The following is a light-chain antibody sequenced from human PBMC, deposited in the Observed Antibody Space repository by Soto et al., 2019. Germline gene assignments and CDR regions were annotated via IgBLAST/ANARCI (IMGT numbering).Light chain of an antibody. J-gene: IGLJ1*01. CDR3: CSYAGSNTYV. CDR1: SSDVGSYNL. Sequence: HSALAQAASVSGSPGQSSTISCTGTSSDVGSYNLVSWYQQHPGKAPKFMIYGVTKRPSGVSNRFSGSKSGNTASLTISGLQAEDEADYYCCSYAGSNTYVFGTGTKVTVL. CDR2: GVT. V-gene: IGLV2-23*02.